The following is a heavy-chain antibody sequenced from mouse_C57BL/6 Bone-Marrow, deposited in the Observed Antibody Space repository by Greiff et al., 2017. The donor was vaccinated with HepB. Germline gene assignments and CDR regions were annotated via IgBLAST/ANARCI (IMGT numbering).Heavy chain of an antibody. CDR3: ASGVTTPFAY. Sequence: EVQLVESGPGLVKPSQSLSLTCSVTGYSITSGYYWNWIRQFPGNKLEWMGYISYDGSNNYNPSLKNRISITRDTSKNQFFLKLNSVTTEDTATYYCASGVTTPFAYWGQGTLVTVSA. V-gene: IGHV3-6*01. D-gene: IGHD2-2*01. J-gene: IGHJ3*01. CDR2: ISYDGSN. CDR1: GYSITSGYY.